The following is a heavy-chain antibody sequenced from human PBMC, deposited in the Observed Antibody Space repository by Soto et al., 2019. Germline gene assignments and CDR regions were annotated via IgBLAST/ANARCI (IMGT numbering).Heavy chain of an antibody. J-gene: IGHJ4*02. CDR2: IYYSGST. CDR1: GGSISSYY. Sequence: ASETLSLTCTVSGGSISSYYWSWIRQPPGKGLEWIGYIYYSGSTNYNPSLKSRVTISVDTSKNQFSLKLSSVTAADTAVYYCAREGDRGSHSHWGQGTLVTVSS. CDR3: AREGDRGSHSH. V-gene: IGHV4-59*01. D-gene: IGHD3-10*01.